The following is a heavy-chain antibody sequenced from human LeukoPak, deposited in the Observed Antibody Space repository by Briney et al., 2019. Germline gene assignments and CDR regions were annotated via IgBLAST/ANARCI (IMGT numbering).Heavy chain of an antibody. J-gene: IGHJ4*02. CDR1: GGSFSGYS. D-gene: IGHD3-22*01. V-gene: IGHV4-30-2*01. Sequence: SETLSLTCAVYGGSFSGYSWSWIRQPPGKGLEWIGYIYHSGSTYYNPSLKSRVTISVDRSKNQFSLKLSSVTAADTAVYYCARSLGYSIGSFDYWGQGTLVTVSS. CDR2: IYHSGST. CDR3: ARSLGYSIGSFDY.